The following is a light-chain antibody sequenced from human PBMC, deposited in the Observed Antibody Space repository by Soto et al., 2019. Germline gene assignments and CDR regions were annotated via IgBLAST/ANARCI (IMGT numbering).Light chain of an antibody. CDR1: SSDVGSYNS. J-gene: IGLJ1*01. CDR3: SSYTTSSTYV. CDR2: DVS. V-gene: IGLV2-18*02. Sequence: QSVLTQPPSVSGSPGQSVAISCTGTSSDVGSYNSVSWYQQPPGTAPKLMIYDVSDRPSGVPDRFSGSKSGNTASLTISGLQAEDEADYYCSSYTTSSTYVFGTGTKVTVL.